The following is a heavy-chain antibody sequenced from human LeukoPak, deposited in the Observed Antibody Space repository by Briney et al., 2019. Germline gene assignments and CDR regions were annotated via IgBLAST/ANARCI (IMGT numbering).Heavy chain of an antibody. CDR3: ARDSVIYGY. CDR2: ISYDGSNK. D-gene: IGHD3/OR15-3a*01. CDR1: GFTFSSYA. V-gene: IGHV3-30*04. Sequence: PGGSLRLSCAASGFTFSSYAMHWVRQAPGKGLEWVAVISYDGSNKYYADSVKGRFTISRDNSKNTLYLQMNSLRAEDTAMYYCARDSVIYGYWGQGTLVTVSS. J-gene: IGHJ4*02.